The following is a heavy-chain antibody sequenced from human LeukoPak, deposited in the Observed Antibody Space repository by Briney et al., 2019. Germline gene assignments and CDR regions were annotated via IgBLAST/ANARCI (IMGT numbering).Heavy chain of an antibody. CDR1: GYTFTSYG. CDR3: ARDRASLLWFGELLFDF. CDR2: ISDYNGNT. Sequence: GASVKVSCKASGYTFTSYGISWVRQAPGQGFEWMGWISDYNGNTEYAQKFQGRVTLTTDASTSTAYMELRSLTSDDTAVYYCARDRASLLWFGELLFDFWGQGTLVTVSS. V-gene: IGHV1-18*01. D-gene: IGHD3-10*01. J-gene: IGHJ4*02.